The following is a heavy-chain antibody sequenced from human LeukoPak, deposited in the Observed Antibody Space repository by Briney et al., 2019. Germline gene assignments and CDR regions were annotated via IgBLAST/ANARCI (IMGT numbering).Heavy chain of an antibody. CDR3: AREMSAGTFDY. D-gene: IGHD6-19*01. CDR2: ISSSSNYI. J-gene: IGHJ4*02. CDR1: GFTFSSYS. Sequence: GGSLRLSCAASGFTFSSYSMNWVRQAPGQGLGWVSSISSSSNYIYYADSVKGRLTISRDNAKNSLYLQMNSLRAEDKAVYFCAREMSAGTFDYWGQGALVTVSS. V-gene: IGHV3-21*01.